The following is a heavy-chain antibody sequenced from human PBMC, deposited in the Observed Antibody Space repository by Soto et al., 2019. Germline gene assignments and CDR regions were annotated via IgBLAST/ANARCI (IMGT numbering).Heavy chain of an antibody. Sequence: ESGGGVVQPGRSLRLSCAASGFTFSSYGMHWVRQAPGKGLEWVAVISYDGSNKYYADSVKGRFTISRDNSQNTLYLQMTSLRAEDKAVYYCAKGDGYSAYGMDVWGQGTTVTVSS. D-gene: IGHD1-26*01. CDR1: GFTFSSYG. V-gene: IGHV3-30*18. J-gene: IGHJ6*02. CDR2: ISYDGSNK. CDR3: AKGDGYSAYGMDV.